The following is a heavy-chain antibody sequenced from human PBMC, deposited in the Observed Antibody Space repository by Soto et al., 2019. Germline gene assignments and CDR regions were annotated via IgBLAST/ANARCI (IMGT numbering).Heavy chain of an antibody. J-gene: IGHJ4*02. D-gene: IGHD3-16*02. CDR2: IYYGGST. CDR1: GGSISSGGYY. CDR3: ARGPYDYIWGSYRNYFDY. Sequence: QVQLQESGPGLVKPSQTLSLTCTVSGGSISSGGYYWSWIRQHPGKGLEWFGYIYYGGSTYYNPSRRSRVTISVDTSKNQFSLKLSSVTAADTAVYYCARGPYDYIWGSYRNYFDYWGQGTLVTVSS. V-gene: IGHV4-31*03.